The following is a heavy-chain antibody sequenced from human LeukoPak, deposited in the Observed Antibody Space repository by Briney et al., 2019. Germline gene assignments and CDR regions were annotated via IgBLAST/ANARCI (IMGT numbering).Heavy chain of an antibody. V-gene: IGHV4-59*01. D-gene: IGHD6-19*01. CDR2: IYYSGST. Sequence: SETLSLTCTVSGGSISSYYWSWIRQPPGKGLEWIGYIYYSGSTNYNPSLKSRVTISVVTSKNQFSLKLSSVTAADTAVYYCARGLVGWHPFDYWGQGTLVTVSS. CDR3: ARGLVGWHPFDY. CDR1: GGSISSYY. J-gene: IGHJ4*02.